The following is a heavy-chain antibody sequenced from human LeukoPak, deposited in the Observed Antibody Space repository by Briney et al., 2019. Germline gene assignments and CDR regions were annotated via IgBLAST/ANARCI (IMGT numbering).Heavy chain of an antibody. Sequence: GGSLRLSCAASGFTFSSYSMNWVRQAPGKGREWVSYISSSSSTIYYADSVKGRFTISRDNAKNSLYLQMNSLRAEDTAVYYCARGGMVGYCSSTSCFDPSSRLDWGQGTLVTVSS. CDR1: GFTFSSYS. V-gene: IGHV3-48*04. CDR2: ISSSSSTI. J-gene: IGHJ4*02. D-gene: IGHD2-2*01. CDR3: ARGGMVGYCSSTSCFDPSSRLD.